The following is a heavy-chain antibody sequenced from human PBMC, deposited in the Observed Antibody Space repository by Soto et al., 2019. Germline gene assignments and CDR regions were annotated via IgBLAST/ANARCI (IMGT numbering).Heavy chain of an antibody. CDR1: GFTFSDHY. CDR2: TRNKANSYTT. D-gene: IGHD6-13*01. J-gene: IGHJ4*02. Sequence: GGSLRLSCAASGFTFSDHYMDWVRQAPGKGLEWVGRTRNKANSYTTEYAASVKGRFTISRDDSKNALYLQMNSLKTEDAAAYYCARDLGIAAAGTLLGYWGQGTLVTVSS. V-gene: IGHV3-72*01. CDR3: ARDLGIAAAGTLLGY.